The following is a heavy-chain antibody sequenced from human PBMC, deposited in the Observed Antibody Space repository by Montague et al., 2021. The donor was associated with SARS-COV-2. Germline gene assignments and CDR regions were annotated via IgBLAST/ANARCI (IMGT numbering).Heavy chain of an antibody. D-gene: IGHD3-22*01. J-gene: IGHJ3*01. CDR1: GATISSDY. Sequence: SETLSLTCTVSGATISSDYWSWIRQSPGKGLEWIGYMSYSGSATXXPSXXXRVAISRDTSKNQFSLTLIPATAADTAIYYCARTSDPSNFDSTGYYGAFDGWGQGTTVIGSS. CDR2: MSYSGSA. V-gene: IGHV4-59*01. CDR3: ARTSDPSNFDSTGYYGAFDG.